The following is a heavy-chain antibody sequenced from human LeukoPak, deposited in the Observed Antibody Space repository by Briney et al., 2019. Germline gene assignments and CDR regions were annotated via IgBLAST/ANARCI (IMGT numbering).Heavy chain of an antibody. CDR3: ALLAVASDFDY. CDR1: GFTFSRYS. D-gene: IGHD6-19*01. V-gene: IGHV3-48*04. J-gene: IGHJ4*02. Sequence: GGSLRLSCVTSGFTFSRYSMRWVRQAPGKGLEWVSNIHSSGTIKYYADSVKGRFSISRDNAKSSLYLQMNSLRVEDTAVYYCALLAVASDFDYWGQGALVTVSS. CDR2: IHSSGTIK.